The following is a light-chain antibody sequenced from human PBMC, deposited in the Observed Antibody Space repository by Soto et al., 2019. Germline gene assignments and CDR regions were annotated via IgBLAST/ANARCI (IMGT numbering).Light chain of an antibody. V-gene: IGKV1-5*03. CDR1: QTISSW. CDR2: KAS. Sequence: DIQMTQSPSTLSGSVGDRVTITCRASQTISSWLAWYQQKPGKAPKLLIYKASTLKSGVPSRFSCSGSGTEFPLTFSSLQPDDFATYYCQHYNSYSEAFGQGTKVDIK. CDR3: QHYNSYSEA. J-gene: IGKJ1*01.